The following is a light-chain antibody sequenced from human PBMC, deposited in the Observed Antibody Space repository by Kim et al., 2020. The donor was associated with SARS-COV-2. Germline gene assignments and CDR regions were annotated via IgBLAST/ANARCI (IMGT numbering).Light chain of an antibody. CDR3: SSYTSSNTLV. CDR2: EVT. CDR1: SSDVGGYNF. V-gene: IGLV2-14*01. J-gene: IGLJ1*01. Sequence: QSALTQPASVSGSPGQSIAISCTGTSSDVGGYNFVSWYQHHPGKVPKLLIYEVTNRPSGISDRFSGSKSGNTASLTISGLLADDEAEYYCSSYTSSNTLVFGPGTKGTVL.